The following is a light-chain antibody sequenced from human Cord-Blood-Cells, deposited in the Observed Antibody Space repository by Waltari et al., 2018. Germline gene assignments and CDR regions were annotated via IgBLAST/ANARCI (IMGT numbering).Light chain of an antibody. Sequence: EIVMTQSPATLSVSPGERATLSCRASQSVSSNLAWYQQKTGQAPRLLIYGAATRATGIPARFSGSGYGTEFTLTISSLQSEDFAVYYCQQYNNWPSLTFGGGTKVEIK. CDR1: QSVSSN. J-gene: IGKJ4*01. CDR2: GAA. CDR3: QQYNNWPSLT. V-gene: IGKV3-15*01.